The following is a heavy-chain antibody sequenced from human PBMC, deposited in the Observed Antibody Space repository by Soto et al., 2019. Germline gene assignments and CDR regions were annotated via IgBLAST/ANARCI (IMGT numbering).Heavy chain of an antibody. D-gene: IGHD6-13*01. CDR2: IYYSGST. V-gene: IGHV4-31*03. CDR3: ARAAAWYPTYYGMDV. Sequence: SETLSLTCTVSGGSISSGGYYWSWIRQHPGKGLEWIGYIYYSGSTYYNPSLKSRVTISVDTSKNQFSLKLSSVTAADTAVYYCARAAAWYPTYYGMDVWGQGTTVTVSS. CDR1: GGSISSGGYY. J-gene: IGHJ6*02.